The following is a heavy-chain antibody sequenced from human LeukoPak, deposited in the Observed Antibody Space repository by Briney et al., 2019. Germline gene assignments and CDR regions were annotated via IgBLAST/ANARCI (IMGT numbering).Heavy chain of an antibody. J-gene: IGHJ4*02. CDR3: ARGWDSSSWYEVFDY. Sequence: SETLSLTCTVSGGSISSYYWSWTRQPPGKGLEWIGYIYYSGSTNYNPSLKSRVTISVDTSKNQFSLKLSSVTAADTAVYYCARGWDSSSWYEVFDYWGQGTLVTVSS. D-gene: IGHD6-13*01. V-gene: IGHV4-59*12. CDR1: GGSISSYY. CDR2: IYYSGST.